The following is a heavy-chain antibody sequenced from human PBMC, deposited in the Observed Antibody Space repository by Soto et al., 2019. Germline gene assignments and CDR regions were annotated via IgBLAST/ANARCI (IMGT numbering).Heavy chain of an antibody. J-gene: IGHJ4*02. V-gene: IGHV3-74*01. Sequence: PGGSLRLSCTASGFTFSSSWMHWVRQTPGKGLVWVSRLNGDGSSITYADSVKGRVTISRDNAKNTLYLQINSLRAEDTAVYYCVRALAGIDGYWGQGTLVTVSS. CDR3: VRALAGIDGY. CDR1: GFTFSSSW. D-gene: IGHD2-15*01. CDR2: LNGDGSSI.